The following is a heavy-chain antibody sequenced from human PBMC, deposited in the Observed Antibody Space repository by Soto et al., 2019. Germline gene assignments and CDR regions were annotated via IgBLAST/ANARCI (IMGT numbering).Heavy chain of an antibody. CDR1: GYSFTSYW. V-gene: IGHV5-10-1*01. J-gene: IGHJ3*02. CDR3: ARVSTYYYDSSGYYGAFDI. D-gene: IGHD3-22*01. Sequence: PGESLKISCKGSGYSFTSYWISWVRQMPGKGLEWMGRIDPSDSYTNYSPSFQGHVTISADKSISTAYLQWSSLKASDTAMYYCARVSTYYYDSSGYYGAFDIWGQGTMVTVSS. CDR2: IDPSDSYT.